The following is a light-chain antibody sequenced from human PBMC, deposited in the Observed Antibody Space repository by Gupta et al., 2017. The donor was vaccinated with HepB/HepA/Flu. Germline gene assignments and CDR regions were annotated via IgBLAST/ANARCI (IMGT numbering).Light chain of an antibody. V-gene: IGKV4-1*01. CDR2: WAS. J-gene: IGKJ1*01. Sequence: DIVLTQSPDSLAVSLGERATINCKSSQSGLDSSNNKNYLAWYQQKPGQPPKLLIYWASTRESGVPDRFSGRGSGTDFTLTISSLQAEDVAVYYCQQDDSTPRTFGQGTKVEIK. CDR3: QQDDSTPRT. CDR1: QSGLDSSNNKNY.